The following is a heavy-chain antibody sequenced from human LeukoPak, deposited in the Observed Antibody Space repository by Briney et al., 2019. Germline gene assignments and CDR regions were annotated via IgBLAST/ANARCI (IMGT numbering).Heavy chain of an antibody. J-gene: IGHJ4*02. V-gene: IGHV3-23*01. CDR3: AKTDRGKLVQDY. D-gene: IGHD6-13*01. CDR2: ISGSGGST. Sequence: GGSLRLSCAASGFTFSSYAMSWVRQAPGKGLEWVSAISGSGGSTYYADSVKARFTISRDNSKNTLYLQMNSLRAEDTAVYYYAKTDRGKLVQDYWGQGTLVTVSS. CDR1: GFTFSSYA.